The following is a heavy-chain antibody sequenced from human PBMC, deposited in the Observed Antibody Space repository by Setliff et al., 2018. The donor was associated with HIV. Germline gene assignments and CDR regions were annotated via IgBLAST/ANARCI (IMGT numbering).Heavy chain of an antibody. CDR3: ARVRSYGSAYDAFDV. CDR1: GDSIITYY. J-gene: IGHJ3*01. Sequence: SETLSLTCTVSGDSIITYYWSWIRQPPGTGLEWLGCIYSGGSTNYNPSLESRVTISLDTSKNQFSLRLTSVTAADTAVYYCARVRSYGSAYDAFDVWGPGTMVTVSS. D-gene: IGHD3-10*01. V-gene: IGHV4-4*08. CDR2: IYSGGST.